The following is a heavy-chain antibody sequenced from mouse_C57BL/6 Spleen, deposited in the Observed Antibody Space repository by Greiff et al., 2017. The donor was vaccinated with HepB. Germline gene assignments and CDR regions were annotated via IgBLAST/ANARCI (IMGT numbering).Heavy chain of an antibody. D-gene: IGHD1-1*01. CDR1: GFSFNTYA. CDR2: IRSKSNNYAT. V-gene: IGHV10-1*01. CDR3: VSGLLRYFDV. J-gene: IGHJ1*03. Sequence: EVQGVESGGGLVQPKGSLKLSCAASGFSFNTYAMNWVRQAPGKGLEWVARIRSKSNNYATYYADSVKDRFTISRDDSESMLYLQMNNLKTEDTAMYYCVSGLLRYFDVWGTGTTVTVSS.